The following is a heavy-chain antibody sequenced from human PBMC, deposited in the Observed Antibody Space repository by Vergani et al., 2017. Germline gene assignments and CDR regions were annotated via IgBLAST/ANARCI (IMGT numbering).Heavy chain of an antibody. Sequence: QLQLQESGPGLVKPSETLSLTCHVPGGSISSSSYYWGWISQPPGKGLEWIGSIYYSGSTYYNPSLKSRVTISVDTSKNQFSLKLSSVTAADTAVYYCAGLWDGRYVDYWGQGTLVTVSS. CDR2: IYYSGST. CDR1: GGSISSSSYY. J-gene: IGHJ4*02. CDR3: AGLWDGRYVDY. V-gene: IGHV4-39*01. D-gene: IGHD1-26*01.